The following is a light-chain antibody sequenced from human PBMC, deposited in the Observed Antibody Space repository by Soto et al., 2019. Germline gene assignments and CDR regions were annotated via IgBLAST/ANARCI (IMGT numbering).Light chain of an antibody. Sequence: QSVLTQPASVSGSPGQSITISCTGTSSDVGSYNLVSWYQQLPGKAPKLIIFEVNERPSGISNRFSGSKSGNTASLTISELQGEDEAHYYCCSYAGSSIVVFGGGTKLTVL. J-gene: IGLJ2*01. V-gene: IGLV2-23*02. CDR2: EVN. CDR3: CSYAGSSIVV. CDR1: SSDVGSYNL.